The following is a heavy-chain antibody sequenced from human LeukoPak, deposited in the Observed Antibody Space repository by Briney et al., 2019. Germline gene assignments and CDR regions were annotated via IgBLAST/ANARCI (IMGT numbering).Heavy chain of an antibody. CDR3: ASGPRMGDFDY. V-gene: IGHV1-46*01. J-gene: IGHJ4*02. Sequence: ASVKVSCKASGYTFTSYYMHWVRQAPGQGLEWMGIINPSGGSTSYAQKFQGIVTMTRDTSTSTVYMELSSLRSEDTAVYYCASGPRMGDFDYWGQGTLVTVSS. CDR2: INPSGGST. CDR1: GYTFTSYY. D-gene: IGHD2-8*01.